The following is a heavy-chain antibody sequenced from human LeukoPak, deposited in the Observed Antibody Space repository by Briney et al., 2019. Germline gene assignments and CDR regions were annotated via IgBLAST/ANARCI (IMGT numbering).Heavy chain of an antibody. Sequence: GGSLRLSCAASGFTFSSYGMHWVRQAPGEGLEWVAVISYDGSNKYYADSVKGRFTISRDSSRNTLYLQMNSLRAEDTAVYYCAKKRALGEVEYSSSYFDYWGQGTLVTVSS. CDR3: AKKRALGEVEYSSSYFDY. CDR2: ISYDGSNK. CDR1: GFTFSSYG. D-gene: IGHD6-6*01. V-gene: IGHV3-30*18. J-gene: IGHJ4*02.